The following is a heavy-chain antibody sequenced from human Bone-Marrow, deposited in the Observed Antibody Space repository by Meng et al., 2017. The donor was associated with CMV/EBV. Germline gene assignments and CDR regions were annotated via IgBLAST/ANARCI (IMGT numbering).Heavy chain of an antibody. CDR3: AKDKGDIVVVPAAIYY. J-gene: IGHJ4*01. CDR1: GFTFSSYA. CDR2: ISGSGGST. V-gene: IGHV3-23*01. D-gene: IGHD2-2*01. Sequence: GESLKISCAASGFTFSSYAMSWVRQAPGKGLEWVSAISGSGGSTYYADSVKGRFTISRDNSKNTLYLQMNSLRAEDTAVYYCAKDKGDIVVVPAAIYYWGHGTLVTVSS.